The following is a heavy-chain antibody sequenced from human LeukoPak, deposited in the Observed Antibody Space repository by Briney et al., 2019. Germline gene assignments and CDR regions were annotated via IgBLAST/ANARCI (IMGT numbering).Heavy chain of an antibody. CDR1: GGSISSGSYY. CDR3: ARAYSSSWYPLYNWFDP. D-gene: IGHD6-13*01. Sequence: SETLSLSCTVSGGSISSGSYYWSWIRQPAGKGLEWIGRIYTSGSTNYNPSLKSRVTISVDTSKNQFSLKLSSVTAADTAVYYCARAYSSSWYPLYNWFDPWGQGTLVTVSS. V-gene: IGHV4-61*02. CDR2: IYTSGST. J-gene: IGHJ5*02.